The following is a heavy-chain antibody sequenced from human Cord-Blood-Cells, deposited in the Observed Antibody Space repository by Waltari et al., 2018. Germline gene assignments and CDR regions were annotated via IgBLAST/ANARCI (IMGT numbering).Heavy chain of an antibody. D-gene: IGHD3-10*01. Sequence: EVQLVESGGGLVQPGGSLRLSCAASGFTFSSYWMSWVRQAPGKGLEWVANIKQDGSEKYYVDSVKGRFTTSRDNAKNSLYLQMNSLRAEDTAVYYCASYGSGSYYFDYWGQGTLVTVSS. CDR1: GFTFSSYW. J-gene: IGHJ4*02. CDR2: IKQDGSEK. V-gene: IGHV3-7*01. CDR3: ASYGSGSYYFDY.